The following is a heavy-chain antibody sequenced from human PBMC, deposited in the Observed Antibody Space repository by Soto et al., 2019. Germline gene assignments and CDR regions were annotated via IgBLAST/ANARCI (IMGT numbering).Heavy chain of an antibody. J-gene: IGHJ4*02. D-gene: IGHD3-16*01. CDR2: ISYDGSNK. CDR3: AGDGLLGYFDY. V-gene: IGHV3-30-3*01. Sequence: QVQLVESGGGVVQPGRSLRLSCAASGFTFSSYAMHWVRQAPGKGLEWVAVISYDGSNKYYADSVKGRFTISRDNSKNTLYLQMNSLRAEDTALYCCAGDGLLGYFDYWGQGTLVTVSS. CDR1: GFTFSSYA.